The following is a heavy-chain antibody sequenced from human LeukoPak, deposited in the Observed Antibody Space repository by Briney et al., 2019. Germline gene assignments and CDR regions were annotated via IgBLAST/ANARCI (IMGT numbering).Heavy chain of an antibody. D-gene: IGHD3-22*01. J-gene: IGHJ4*02. CDR3: AKDPYYYDSSGYVDY. Sequence: GGSLRLSCAASGFTFSSYGMHWVRQAPGKGLEWVAVISYDGSNKYYADSVKGGFTISRDNSKNTLYLQMNSLRAGDTAVYYCAKDPYYYDSSGYVDYWGQGTLVTVSS. CDR2: ISYDGSNK. CDR1: GFTFSSYG. V-gene: IGHV3-30*18.